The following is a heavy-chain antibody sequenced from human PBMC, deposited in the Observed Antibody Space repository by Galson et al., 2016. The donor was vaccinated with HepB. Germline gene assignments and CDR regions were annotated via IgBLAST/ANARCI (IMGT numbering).Heavy chain of an antibody. CDR1: GFSFSSYD. V-gene: IGHV3-23*01. CDR2: ISRTGEYT. Sequence: SLRLSCAASGFSFSSYDMTWVRQAPGKGLEWVSSISRTGEYTYYADSVRGRFVISRDNSKNTLYLEVDSLRAEDAALYYCAKVAPPYDNSGYYYFDHWGQGTLVTVSS. D-gene: IGHD3-22*01. CDR3: AKVAPPYDNSGYYYFDH. J-gene: IGHJ4*02.